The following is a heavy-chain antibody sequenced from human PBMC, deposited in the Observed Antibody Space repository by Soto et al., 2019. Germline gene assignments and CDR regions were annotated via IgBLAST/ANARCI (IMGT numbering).Heavy chain of an antibody. CDR3: TRAPGYSSSWYVDDWFDP. Sequence: PGGSLRLSCAASGFTFSSYWMHWVRQAPGKGLVWVSRINSDGSSTSYADSVKGRFTISRDNAKNTLYLQMNSLRAEDTAVYYCTRAPGYSSSWYVDDWFDPWAREPWSPLL. V-gene: IGHV3-74*01. CDR1: GFTFSSYW. D-gene: IGHD6-13*01. J-gene: IGHJ5*02. CDR2: INSDGSST.